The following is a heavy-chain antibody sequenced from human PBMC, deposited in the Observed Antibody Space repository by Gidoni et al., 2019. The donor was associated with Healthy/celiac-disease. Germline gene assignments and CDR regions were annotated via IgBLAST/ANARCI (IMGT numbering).Heavy chain of an antibody. V-gene: IGHV4-34*01. J-gene: IGHJ5*02. CDR2: INHSGST. Sequence: QVQLQQLGAGLFKPSETLSLTCAVYGGSFSGYYWSWIRQPPGKGLEWIGEINHSGSTNYNPSLKSRVTISVDTSKNQFSLKLSSVTAADTAVYYCARGHYIVVVPAAIYWFDPWGQGTLVTVSS. D-gene: IGHD2-2*02. CDR1: GGSFSGYY. CDR3: ARGHYIVVVPAAIYWFDP.